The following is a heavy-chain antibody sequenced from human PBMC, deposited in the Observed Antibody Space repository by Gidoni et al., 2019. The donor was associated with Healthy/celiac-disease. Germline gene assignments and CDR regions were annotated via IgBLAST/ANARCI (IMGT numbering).Heavy chain of an antibody. J-gene: IGHJ4*02. Sequence: EVQLVESGGGLVKPGGSLRLSCSASGFTFSSYSMNWVRQAPGKGLECVSSISSSSSYIYYADSVKGRFTISRDNAKNSLYRQMNSLRAEDTAVYYCARDVVGYGDYWGQGTLVTVSS. V-gene: IGHV3-21*01. CDR1: GFTFSSYS. CDR3: ARDVVGYGDY. CDR2: ISSSSSYI. D-gene: IGHD2-21*01.